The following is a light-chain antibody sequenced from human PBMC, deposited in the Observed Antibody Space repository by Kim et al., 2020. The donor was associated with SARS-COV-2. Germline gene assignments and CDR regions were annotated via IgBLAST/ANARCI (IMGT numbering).Light chain of an antibody. Sequence: ALGQTVRITCQGDSLRSYYASWYQQKPGQAPVLVIYGENNRPSGIPDRFSGSSSGNTTSLTITGTQAEDEADYYCNSRDSSGNHVVFGGGTQLTVL. CDR2: GEN. CDR3: NSRDSSGNHVV. J-gene: IGLJ2*01. CDR1: SLRSYY. V-gene: IGLV3-19*01.